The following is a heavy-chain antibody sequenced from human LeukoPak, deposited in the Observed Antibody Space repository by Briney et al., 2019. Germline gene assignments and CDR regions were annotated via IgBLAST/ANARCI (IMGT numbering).Heavy chain of an antibody. J-gene: IGHJ4*02. CDR1: GTSISNSNYY. V-gene: IGHV4-61*02. CDR3: ARGGVNLFDY. D-gene: IGHD3-16*01. Sequence: PSETLSLTCTVSGTSISNSNYYWSWIRQPAGKGLEWIGRIYTSGSTNYNPSLKSRVTMSIDTSKNQFSLKLSSVTAADTAVYYCARGGVNLFDYWGQGTLVTVSS. CDR2: IYTSGST.